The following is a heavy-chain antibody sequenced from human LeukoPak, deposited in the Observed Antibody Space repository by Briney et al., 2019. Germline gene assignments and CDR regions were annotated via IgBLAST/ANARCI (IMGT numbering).Heavy chain of an antibody. V-gene: IGHV4-59*01. D-gene: IGHD3-10*01. Sequence: PSETLSLTCTASGGSISSYYWSWIRQPPGKGLEWIGDMYYSGSTNYNPSLKSRVTISVDTSKIQISLKLTSVTAADTAVYYCGSLYYGSGCFDYWGQGTLVTVSS. CDR2: MYYSGST. CDR3: GSLYYGSGCFDY. J-gene: IGHJ4*02. CDR1: GGSISSYY.